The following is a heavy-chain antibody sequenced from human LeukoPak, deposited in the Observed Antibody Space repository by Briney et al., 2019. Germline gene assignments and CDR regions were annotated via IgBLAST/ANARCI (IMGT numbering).Heavy chain of an antibody. CDR2: LSSSSSYT. CDR3: ARDGSSSWPNWFDP. CDR1: GFTFIHYY. J-gene: IGHJ5*02. D-gene: IGHD6-13*01. Sequence: GWSLRLSCAASGFTFIHYYMSWIRQAPGKGLEWVSYLSSSSSYTNYEDPVKARFIISRDNAKNSLYLQMNSLRAEDTAVYYCARDGSSSWPNWFDPWGQGTLVTVSS. V-gene: IGHV3-11*06.